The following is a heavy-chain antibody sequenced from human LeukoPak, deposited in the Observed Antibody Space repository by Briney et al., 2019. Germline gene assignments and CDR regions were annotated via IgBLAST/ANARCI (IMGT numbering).Heavy chain of an antibody. CDR1: GFTFTTYW. J-gene: IGHJ6*02. CDR2: INSDGSIT. D-gene: IGHD5-18*01. CDR3: ARDAVDTANAV. V-gene: IGHV3-74*01. Sequence: GGSLRLSCAASGFTFTTYWMHWVRQAPGKGLVWVSHINSDGSITSYADSVKGRFTISRDDAKNTLYLQMNSLRAEDTAVYYCARDAVDTANAVWGQGTTVTVSS.